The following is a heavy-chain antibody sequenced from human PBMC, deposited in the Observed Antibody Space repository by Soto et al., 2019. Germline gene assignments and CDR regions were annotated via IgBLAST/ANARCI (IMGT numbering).Heavy chain of an antibody. J-gene: IGHJ3*02. CDR2: VSDSGDT. CDR3: AIVVEASSHAFDI. V-gene: IGHV4-30-4*01. Sequence: QVQLQESRPGLVKPSQTLSLTCTVYRGSISSGNDHWTWIRQPPGKGLEWIGYVSDSGDTHSNPSLTGRVSMPVDASNNQFSLKLSSVTAADTAVYFCAIVVEASSHAFDIWAHGTLVNGSS. CDR1: RGSISSGNDH.